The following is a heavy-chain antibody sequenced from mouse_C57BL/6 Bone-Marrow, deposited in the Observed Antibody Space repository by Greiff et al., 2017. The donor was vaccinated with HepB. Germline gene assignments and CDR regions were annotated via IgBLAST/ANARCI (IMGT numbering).Heavy chain of an antibody. Sequence: VKLQESGAELARPGASVKLSFKASGYTFTSYGIRWVKQRTGQGLEWIGEINPSSGDTNYNEKFKSKATLTADKSSSTAYMELRSLTSEDSAVYFCARHYGGWYFDVWGTGTTVTVSS. J-gene: IGHJ1*03. D-gene: IGHD1-1*01. CDR2: INPSSGDT. CDR1: GYTFTSYG. V-gene: IGHV1-81*01. CDR3: ARHYGGWYFDV.